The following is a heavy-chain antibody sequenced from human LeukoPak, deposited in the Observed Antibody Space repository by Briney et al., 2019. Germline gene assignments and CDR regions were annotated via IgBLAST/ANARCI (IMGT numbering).Heavy chain of an antibody. CDR2: IYSGGST. V-gene: IGHV3-53*01. J-gene: IGHJ3*02. Sequence: GGSLRLSCAASGFTVSSNYMSWVRQAPGKGPEWVSVIYSGGSTYYADSVKGRFTISRDNSKNTLYLQMNSLRAEDTAVYYCARVDGYRDAFDIWGQGTMVTVSS. CDR1: GFTVSSNY. D-gene: IGHD5-18*01. CDR3: ARVDGYRDAFDI.